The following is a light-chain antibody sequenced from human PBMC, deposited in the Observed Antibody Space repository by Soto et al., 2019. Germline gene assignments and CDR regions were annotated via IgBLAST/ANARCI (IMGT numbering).Light chain of an antibody. V-gene: IGLV2-14*01. CDR2: DVS. J-gene: IGLJ1*01. CDR1: SSDVGGYNY. CDR3: NSYTTSSTRV. Sequence: QSVLTQPASVSGSPGQSITISCTGTSSDVGGYNYVTWYQHHPGKAPKLMIYDVSNRPSGVSNRFSGSKSGNTASLTISGLQADDEADYYCNSYTTSSTRVFGTGTKLTVL.